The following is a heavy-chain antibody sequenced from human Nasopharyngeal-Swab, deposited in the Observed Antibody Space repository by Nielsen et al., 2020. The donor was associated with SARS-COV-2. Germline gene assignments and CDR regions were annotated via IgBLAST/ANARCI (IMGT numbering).Heavy chain of an antibody. J-gene: IGHJ3*02. CDR1: GFTFSSYG. Sequence: SLKISCAASGFTFSSYGMHWVRQAPGKGLEWVAVISYDGSNKYYADSVKGRFTISRDNSKNTLYLQMNSLRAEDTAVYYCARDGGNSLFGAFDIWGQGTMVTVS. CDR3: ARDGGNSLFGAFDI. CDR2: ISYDGSNK. V-gene: IGHV3-30*03. D-gene: IGHD4-23*01.